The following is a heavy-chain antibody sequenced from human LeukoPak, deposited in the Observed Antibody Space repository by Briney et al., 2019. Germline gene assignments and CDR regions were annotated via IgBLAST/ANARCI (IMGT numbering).Heavy chain of an antibody. CDR1: GFTFSSYG. J-gene: IGHJ4*02. CDR3: AKSLSYYDSSGYY. D-gene: IGHD3-22*01. V-gene: IGHV3-23*01. CDR2: ISGSGGST. Sequence: GASLRLSCAASGFTFSSYGMSWVRQAPGKGLEWVSAISGSGGSTYYADSVKGRFTISRDNSKNTLYLQMNSLRAEDTAVYYCAKSLSYYDSSGYYWGQGTLVTVSS.